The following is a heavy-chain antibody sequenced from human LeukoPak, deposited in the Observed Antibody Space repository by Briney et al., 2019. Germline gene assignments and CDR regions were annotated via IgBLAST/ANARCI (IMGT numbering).Heavy chain of an antibody. V-gene: IGHV4-34*01. J-gene: IGHJ3*02. Sequence: SETLSLTCAVYGGSFSGYYWSWIRQPPGKGLEWIGEINHSGSTNYNPSLKSRVTISVDTSKNQFSLKLSSVTAADTAVYYCARRHAFDIWGQGTMVIVSS. CDR2: INHSGST. CDR1: GGSFSGYY. CDR3: ARRHAFDI.